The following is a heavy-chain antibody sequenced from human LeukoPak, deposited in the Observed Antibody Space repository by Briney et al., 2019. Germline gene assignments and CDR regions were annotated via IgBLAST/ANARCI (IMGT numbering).Heavy chain of an antibody. V-gene: IGHV4-59*08. CDR2: ICYSGGT. CDR1: GGSISSYC. J-gene: IGHJ5*02. D-gene: IGHD4-11*01. CDR3: ARRVVESAATTERNWFDP. Sequence: SETLSLTCTVSGGSISSYCWSWIRQPPGKGLEWIGSICYSGGTNYNPSLKSRVTVSLDTSKNQFSLKLNSVTATDTALYSCARRVVESAATTERNWFDPWGQGTLVTVSS.